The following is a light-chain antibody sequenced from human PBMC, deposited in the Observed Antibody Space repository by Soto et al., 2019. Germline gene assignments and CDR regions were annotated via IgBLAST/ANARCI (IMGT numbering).Light chain of an antibody. CDR3: QSYDSRLSVV. Sequence: QSVLTQPPSVSGAPGQRVTISCTGSSSNIGAGYDVHWYQQLPGTAPKLLIYGNSNRPSGVPDRFSGSKSGTSASLAITGLQAEDEADYYCQSYDSRLSVVFGGGTKVTVL. J-gene: IGLJ3*02. CDR2: GNS. CDR1: SSNIGAGYD. V-gene: IGLV1-40*01.